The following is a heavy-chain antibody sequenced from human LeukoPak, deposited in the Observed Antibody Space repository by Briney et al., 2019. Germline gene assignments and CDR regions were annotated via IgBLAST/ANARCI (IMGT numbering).Heavy chain of an antibody. D-gene: IGHD3-10*01. CDR1: RFTVSANY. CDR2: IYSGGRT. CDR3: ARERVRGVSSPYHDL. J-gene: IGHJ5*02. Sequence: GGSLRLSCTASRFTVSANYMSWVRQAPGKGLEWVSGIYSGGRTDYADSVKGRFTISRDSSKNTLYLQMNSLTAEDTAVSYCARERVRGVSSPYHDLWGQGTLVTVSS. V-gene: IGHV3-66*01.